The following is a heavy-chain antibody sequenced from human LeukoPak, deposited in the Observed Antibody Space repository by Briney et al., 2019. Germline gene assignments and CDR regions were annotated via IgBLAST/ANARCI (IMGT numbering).Heavy chain of an antibody. CDR2: INHSGST. Sequence: SETLSLTCAVYGVSFSAYYWSWIRQPPGKGLEWIGEINHSGSTNYKPSLKSRVTISLDTSKNQFSLKLSSVTAADTAVYYCARGHLWLTNWGQGALVTVPS. V-gene: IGHV4-34*01. CDR3: ARGHLWLTN. D-gene: IGHD5-12*01. CDR1: GVSFSAYY. J-gene: IGHJ4*02.